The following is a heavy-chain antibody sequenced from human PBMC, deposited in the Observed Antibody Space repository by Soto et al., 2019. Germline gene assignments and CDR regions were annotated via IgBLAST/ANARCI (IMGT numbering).Heavy chain of an antibody. CDR2: IYPGDSDT. CDR3: ARQLLSDYYYYVLAV. V-gene: IGHV5-51*01. Sequence: GESLKISCQGSGYSFTSYWIGWVRQMPGKGLEWMGIIYPGDSDTRYSPSFQGQVTISADKSISTAYLQWSSLKASDTAMYYCARQLLSDYYYYVLAVWGQGTTVTGSS. J-gene: IGHJ6*02. D-gene: IGHD2-2*01. CDR1: GYSFTSYW.